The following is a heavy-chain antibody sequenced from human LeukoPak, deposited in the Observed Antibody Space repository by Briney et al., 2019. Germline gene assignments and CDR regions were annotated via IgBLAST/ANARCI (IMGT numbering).Heavy chain of an antibody. D-gene: IGHD3-3*02. J-gene: IGHJ4*02. V-gene: IGHV5-51*01. CDR3: ARGIRPQGFDY. CDR2: IHPGDSDT. CDR1: GYSFTSYW. Sequence: GESLKISCKASGYSFTSYWIAWVRQMPGKGLEWMGTIHPGDSDTRYSPFFQGQVTISADKSISTAYLQWSSLKASDTAMYYCARGIRPQGFDYWGQGTLVTVSS.